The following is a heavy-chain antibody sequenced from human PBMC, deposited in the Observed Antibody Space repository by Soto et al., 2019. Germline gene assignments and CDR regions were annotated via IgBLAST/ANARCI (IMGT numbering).Heavy chain of an antibody. J-gene: IGHJ4*02. D-gene: IGHD2-2*01. CDR2: ISNDVRNI. CDR1: GLTFSTYG. V-gene: IGHV3-30*18. CDR3: VKDTLGGMTPVFMPGPD. Sequence: VQLVESGGGVVQPGRSLRLSCAASGLTFSTYGFHWVRQAPGKGLEWVAVISNDVRNIHYAESVDGRFTISRDNSKNTLYLQMNSLRPNDTAVYYCVKDTLGGMTPVFMPGPDWGQGTLVTVSS.